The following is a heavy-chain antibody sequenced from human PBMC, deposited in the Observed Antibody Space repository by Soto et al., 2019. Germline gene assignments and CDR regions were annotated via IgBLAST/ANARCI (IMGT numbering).Heavy chain of an antibody. J-gene: IGHJ3*02. CDR3: AGRKNSGAIDI. D-gene: IGHD3-10*01. Sequence: KPSETLSLTCTVSGGSISSYYWSWIRQPPGKGLEWIGYIYYSGSTNYNPSLKSRVTISVDTSKNQFSLKLSSVTAADTAVYYCAGRKNSGAIDIWGQGTMVTVSS. CDR1: GGSISSYY. V-gene: IGHV4-59*01. CDR2: IYYSGST.